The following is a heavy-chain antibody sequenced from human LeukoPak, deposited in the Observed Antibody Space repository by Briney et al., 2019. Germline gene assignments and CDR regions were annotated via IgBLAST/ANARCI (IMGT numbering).Heavy chain of an antibody. D-gene: IGHD3-22*01. CDR3: AREHSLSRYYYDGSGYKDAFDI. CDR1: GGTFSSYA. V-gene: IGHV1-69*05. CDR2: IIPIFGTA. Sequence: SSVKVSCKASGGTFSSYAISWVRQAPGQGLEWMGGIIPIFGTANYAQKFQGRVTITTDESTSTAYMELSSLRSEDTAVYYCAREHSLSRYYYDGSGYKDAFDIWGQGTMVTVSS. J-gene: IGHJ3*02.